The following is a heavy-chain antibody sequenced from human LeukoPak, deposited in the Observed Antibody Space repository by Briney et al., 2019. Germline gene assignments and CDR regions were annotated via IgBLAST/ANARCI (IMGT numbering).Heavy chain of an antibody. J-gene: IGHJ4*02. D-gene: IGHD5-12*01. CDR2: IYYSGTT. CDR3: ARRDIVATIST. CDR1: DGSISSSSYY. V-gene: IGHV4-39*01. Sequence: SETLSLTCTVSDGSISSSSYYWAWIRQPPGKGLEWIGSIYYSGTTFYNPSFKSRVTISVDTSKNQFSLKLSSVTAADTAVYHCARRDIVATISTWGQGTLVTVSS.